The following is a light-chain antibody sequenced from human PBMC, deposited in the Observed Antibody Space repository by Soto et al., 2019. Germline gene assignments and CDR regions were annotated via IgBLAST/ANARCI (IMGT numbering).Light chain of an antibody. Sequence: EIVMTQSPSTLSVSTGERATLSCRASQSVSSNLAWYQQKPGQAPSLLIYGASTRATGTPARFSGSGSGTESTLTISSLKSEDFAVYYCQQYTNWRTFGQGTKVDIK. J-gene: IGKJ1*01. CDR1: QSVSSN. V-gene: IGKV3-15*01. CDR2: GAS. CDR3: QQYTNWRT.